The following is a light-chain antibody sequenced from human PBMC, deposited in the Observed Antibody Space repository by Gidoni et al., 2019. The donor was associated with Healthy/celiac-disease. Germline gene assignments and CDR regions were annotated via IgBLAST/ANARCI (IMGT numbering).Light chain of an antibody. V-gene: IGKV3-20*01. CDR2: HAS. Sequence: EIVLTQSPGTLSLSPGERATLSCRASQSVSSSYLAWYQQKPGQAPRLLIYHASSRATGIPDRFSGSGSGTDFTLTISRLEPEDFAVNYCQQYGSSVYTFGQGTKLEIK. CDR1: QSVSSSY. J-gene: IGKJ2*01. CDR3: QQYGSSVYT.